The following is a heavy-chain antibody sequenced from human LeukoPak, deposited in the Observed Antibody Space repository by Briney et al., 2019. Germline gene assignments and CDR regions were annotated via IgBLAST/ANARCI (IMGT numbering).Heavy chain of an antibody. CDR2: ISYDGSNK. CDR1: GFTFSSYG. J-gene: IGHJ4*02. CDR3: AKDGLAGHCGGDCYLTFDY. D-gene: IGHD2-21*02. V-gene: IGHV3-30*18. Sequence: GGSLRPSCAASGFTFSSYGMHWVRQAPGKGLEWVAVISYDGSNKYYADSVKGRFTISRDNSKNTLYLQMNSLRAEDTAVYYCAKDGLAGHCGGDCYLTFDYWGQGTLVTVSS.